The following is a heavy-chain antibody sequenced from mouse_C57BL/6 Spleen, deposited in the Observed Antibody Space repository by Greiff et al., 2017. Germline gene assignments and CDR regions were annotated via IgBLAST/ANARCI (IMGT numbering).Heavy chain of an antibody. J-gene: IGHJ2*01. CDR3: ARDAGGTGFDY. D-gene: IGHD4-1*01. CDR1: GFTFSDFY. V-gene: IGHV7-1*01. CDR2: SRNKANDYTT. Sequence: EVQGVESGGGLVQSGRSLRLSCATSGFTFSDFYMEWVRQAPGKGLEWIAASRNKANDYTTEYSASVKGRFIVSRATSQRILYLRRNALIAEDTSIYYCARDAGGTGFDYWGQGTTLTVSS.